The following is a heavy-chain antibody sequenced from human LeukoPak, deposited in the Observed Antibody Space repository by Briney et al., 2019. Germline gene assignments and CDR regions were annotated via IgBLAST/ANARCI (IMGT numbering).Heavy chain of an antibody. V-gene: IGHV3-30*02. CDR2: IRYDGSNK. CDR1: GFTFSSYG. J-gene: IGHJ4*02. D-gene: IGHD3-10*01. Sequence: PGGSLRLSCAASGFTFSSYGMHWVRQAPGKGLEWVAFIRYDGSNKYYADSVKGRFTISRDNSKNTLYLQMTSLRAEDTAVYYCAKVPYGSGSYLVYYFDYWGQGTLVTVSS. CDR3: AKVPYGSGSYLVYYFDY.